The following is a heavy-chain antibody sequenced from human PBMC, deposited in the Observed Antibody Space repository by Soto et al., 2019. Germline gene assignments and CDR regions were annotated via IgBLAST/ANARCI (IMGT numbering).Heavy chain of an antibody. CDR2: IYDSGR. Sequence: QVQLQESGPGLVKPSETLSLTCTVSSASISGHFWSWIRQSPGKGLEWIAYIYDSGRSYNPSLRGRVTISVDTSKNQLSLKLSSVIAADSAVYYCAINADVWGQGTTVTVSS. CDR3: AINADV. CDR1: SASISGHF. J-gene: IGHJ6*02. V-gene: IGHV4-59*08.